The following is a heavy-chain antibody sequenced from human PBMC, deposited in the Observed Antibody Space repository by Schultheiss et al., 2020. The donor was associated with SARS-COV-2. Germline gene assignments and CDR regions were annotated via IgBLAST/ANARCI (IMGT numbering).Heavy chain of an antibody. V-gene: IGHV3-7*03. J-gene: IGHJ4*02. CDR3: ARGQGNMNGLYYFDS. D-gene: IGHD1/OR15-1a*01. Sequence: GGSLRLSCAASGFTFSNYGMHWVRQAPGKGLEWVANIKQDGSEKYYVDSVKGRFSISRDNSKNSLYLQMRNLRAEDTAVYFCARGQGNMNGLYYFDSWGQGTLVTVSS. CDR1: GFTFSNYG. CDR2: IKQDGSEK.